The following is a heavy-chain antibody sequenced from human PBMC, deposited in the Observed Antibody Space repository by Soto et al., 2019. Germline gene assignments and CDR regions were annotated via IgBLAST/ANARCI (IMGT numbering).Heavy chain of an antibody. CDR2: INAGNGNT. D-gene: IGHD2-15*01. Sequence: QVPLVQSGAEVKKPGASVKVSCKASGYTFTSYAMHWVRQAPGQRLEWMGWINAGNGNTKYSQKFQGRVTITRDTSASTAYMELSSLRSEDTAVYYCARGPYCSGGSCYEGDTYYFDYWGQGTLVTVSS. J-gene: IGHJ4*02. CDR1: GYTFTSYA. V-gene: IGHV1-3*01. CDR3: ARGPYCSGGSCYEGDTYYFDY.